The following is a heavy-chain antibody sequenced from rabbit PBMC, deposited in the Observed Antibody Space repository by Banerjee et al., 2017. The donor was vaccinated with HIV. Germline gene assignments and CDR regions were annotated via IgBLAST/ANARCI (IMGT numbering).Heavy chain of an antibody. CDR1: GFSLSSYY. V-gene: IGHV1S7*01. J-gene: IGHJ4*01. D-gene: IGHD4-1*01. CDR2: IHVARGRT. Sequence: QLEESGGGLVNPGGSLTLTCTASGFSLSSYYMTWVRQAPGKGLEGIGTIHVARGRTYYPSWVNGRFTISSDNAQNTLYLQLNSLTAADTVTYFCARDLAGVIGWNFGLWGPGTLVTVS. CDR3: ARDLAGVIGWNFGL.